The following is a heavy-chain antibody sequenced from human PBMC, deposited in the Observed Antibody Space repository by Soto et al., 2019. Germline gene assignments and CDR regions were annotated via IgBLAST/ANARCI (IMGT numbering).Heavy chain of an antibody. CDR1: GFTFSSYG. J-gene: IGHJ4*02. V-gene: IGHV3-30*18. CDR2: ISYDGSNK. Sequence: QVQLVESGGGVVQPGRYLRLFCAASGFTFSSYGMPWVRQAPGKGLEWVAVISYDGSNKYYADSVKGRFTISRDNSKNTLYLQMNSLRAEDTAVYYCAKDGFCSGGSCYLYYFDYWGQGTLVTVSS. CDR3: AKDGFCSGGSCYLYYFDY. D-gene: IGHD2-15*01.